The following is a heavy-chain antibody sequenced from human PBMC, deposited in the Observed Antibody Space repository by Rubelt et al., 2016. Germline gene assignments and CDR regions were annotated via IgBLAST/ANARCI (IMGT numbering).Heavy chain of an antibody. Sequence: GYADSVKGRFTISRDNAKNSLYLQMNSLRAEDTALYYCALIQLRSNWFDPWGQGTLVTVSS. J-gene: IGHJ5*02. V-gene: IGHV3-9*01. CDR3: ALIQLRSNWFDP. D-gene: IGHD5-18*01.